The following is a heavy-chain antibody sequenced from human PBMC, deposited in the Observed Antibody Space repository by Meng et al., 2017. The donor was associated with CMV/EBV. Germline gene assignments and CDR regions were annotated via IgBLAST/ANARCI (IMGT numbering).Heavy chain of an antibody. V-gene: IGHV4-39*01. Sequence: SETLSLTCTVSGGSISSSSYYWGWIRQPPGKGLEWIGSIYYSGSTYYNPSLKSRVTISVDTSKNQFSLKLSSVPAADTAVYYCARLAAAGLATLDYWGQGTLVTVSS. CDR2: IYYSGST. CDR3: ARLAAAGLATLDY. D-gene: IGHD6-13*01. CDR1: GGSISSSSYY. J-gene: IGHJ4*02.